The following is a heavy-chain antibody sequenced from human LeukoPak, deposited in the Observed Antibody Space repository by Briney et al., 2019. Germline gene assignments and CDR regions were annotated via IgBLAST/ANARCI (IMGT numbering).Heavy chain of an antibody. J-gene: IGHJ4*02. CDR3: AILAVAGTFDY. CDR1: GFTFDDYG. D-gene: IGHD6-19*01. CDR2: INWNGGST. Sequence: PGGSLRLSCAASGFTFDDYGMSWVRQAPGKGLEWVSGINWNGGSTGYADSVKGRFTISRDNSKNTLYLQMNSLRAEDTAVYYCAILAVAGTFDYWGQGTLVTVSS. V-gene: IGHV3-20*04.